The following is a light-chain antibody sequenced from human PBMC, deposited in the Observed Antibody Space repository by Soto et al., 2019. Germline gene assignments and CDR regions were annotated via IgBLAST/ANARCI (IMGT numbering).Light chain of an antibody. CDR1: QSVGSW. Sequence: DIQMTQSPSTLSASVGDRVTITCRASQSVGSWLAWYQQKPGKAPKLLIYKAASLESGVPSRFSGSGSGTEFSLTSSSLQPDDFAGYHCQQYGSSSPWTFGQGTKVEIK. J-gene: IGKJ1*01. V-gene: IGKV1-5*03. CDR3: QQYGSSSPWT. CDR2: KAA.